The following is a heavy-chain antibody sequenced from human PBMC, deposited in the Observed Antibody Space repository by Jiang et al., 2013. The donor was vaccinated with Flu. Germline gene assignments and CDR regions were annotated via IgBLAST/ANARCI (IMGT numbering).Heavy chain of an antibody. Sequence: PGLVKPSETLSLTCTVSNGSISEYYWSWIRQPPGKGLEWIGYIYYRGTTSYNPTLKSRVTISVDMSKNQFSLDLSFVTAADTAVYYCARQKLRYYDGNPWSWFDPWGQGTLVTVSS. CDR2: IYYRGTT. CDR1: NGSISEYY. CDR3: ARQKLRYYDGNPWSWFDP. D-gene: IGHD3-16*01. J-gene: IGHJ5*02. V-gene: IGHV4-59*01.